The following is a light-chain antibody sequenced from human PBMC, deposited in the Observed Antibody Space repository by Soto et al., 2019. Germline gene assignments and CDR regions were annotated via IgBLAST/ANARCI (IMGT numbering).Light chain of an antibody. J-gene: IGKJ4*02. V-gene: IGKV3-11*01. CDR3: QQRSNWRPALT. CDR1: QSVSSY. CDR2: DAS. Sequence: DIVLTQSPATLSLSPGERATLSCRASQSVSSYLAWYQQKPGQAPRLLIYDASNRATGIPARFRGSGSGTDFTLTISSLGPEDFAVYYCQQRSNWRPALTFGGGTKVEIK.